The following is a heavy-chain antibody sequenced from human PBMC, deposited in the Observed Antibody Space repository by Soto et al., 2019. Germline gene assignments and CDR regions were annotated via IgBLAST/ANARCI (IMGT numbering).Heavy chain of an antibody. J-gene: IGHJ4*02. Sequence: QLQLQESGPGLVKPSETLSLTCTVSGGSISSSSYYWGWIRQPPGKGLEWIGSIYYSGSTYYNPSLKSRVTISVDTSKNQFSLKLSSVIAADTAVYYCARQDIVLMVYANDYWGQGTLVTVSS. V-gene: IGHV4-39*01. CDR1: GGSISSSSYY. D-gene: IGHD2-8*01. CDR2: IYYSGST. CDR3: ARQDIVLMVYANDY.